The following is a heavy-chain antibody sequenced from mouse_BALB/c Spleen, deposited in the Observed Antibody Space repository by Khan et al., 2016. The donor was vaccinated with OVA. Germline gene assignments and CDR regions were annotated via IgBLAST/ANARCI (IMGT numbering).Heavy chain of an antibody. Sequence: EVQLVESGGGLVQPGGSRKLSCAASGFTFSNFGMHWVRQAPEKGLEWVAYISSGSNTINYADTVKGRFTISRDNSKNTLFLQMTSLRSEDTAMDYCARSKIFDGYYVGAMDYWGQGTSVTVSS. CDR3: ARSKIFDGYYVGAMDY. V-gene: IGHV5-17*02. CDR2: ISSGSNTI. CDR1: GFTFSNFG. J-gene: IGHJ4*01. D-gene: IGHD2-3*01.